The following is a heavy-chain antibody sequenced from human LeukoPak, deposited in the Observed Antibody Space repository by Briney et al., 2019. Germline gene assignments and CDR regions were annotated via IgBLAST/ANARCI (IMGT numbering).Heavy chain of an antibody. J-gene: IGHJ5*02. CDR1: GGSISSSIYY. D-gene: IGHD2-2*01. CDR2: IYYSGST. CDR3: ARHTAMPNNWFDP. Sequence: SETLPLTCSVYGGSISSSIYYWGWIRQPPGKGLEWIGSIYYSGSTYYNPSLKSRVTISVDMSKNQFSLKLSSVTAADTAMYYCARHTAMPNNWFDPWGQGTLVTVSS. V-gene: IGHV4-39*01.